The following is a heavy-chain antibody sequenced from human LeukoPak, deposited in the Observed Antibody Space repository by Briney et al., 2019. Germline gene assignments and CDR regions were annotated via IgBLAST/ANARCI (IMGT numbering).Heavy chain of an antibody. CDR3: ARTLFYWKQLSPPLGY. V-gene: IGHV1-2*02. CDR2: INPNSGGT. Sequence: ASVKVSCKASGYTFTGYYMHWVRQAPGQGLEWMGWINPNSGGTNYAQKFQGRVTMTRDTSISTAYMELSRLRSDDTAVYDCARTLFYWKQLSPPLGYWGQGTLVTVSS. J-gene: IGHJ4*02. D-gene: IGHD5-18*01. CDR1: GYTFTGYY.